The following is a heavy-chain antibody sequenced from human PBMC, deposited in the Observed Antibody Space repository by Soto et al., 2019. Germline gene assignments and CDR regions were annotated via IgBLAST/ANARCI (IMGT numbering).Heavy chain of an antibody. D-gene: IGHD3-10*01. Sequence: ASVKVSCKASGYTFTSYAIHGVRQAPGQRLELMGCINAGNGNTKYSQKFQVRVTITRETSASTAYMELSSLRSDDTAVYYCARRVNARDTMVRGVHRAMDVWGRGTTVTVCS. CDR1: GYTFTSYA. J-gene: IGHJ6*02. CDR3: ARRVNARDTMVRGVHRAMDV. CDR2: INAGNGNT. V-gene: IGHV1-3*01.